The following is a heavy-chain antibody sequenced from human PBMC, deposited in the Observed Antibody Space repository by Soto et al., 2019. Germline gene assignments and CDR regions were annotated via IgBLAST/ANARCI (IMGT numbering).Heavy chain of an antibody. CDR2: IYPGDSDT. CDR3: ARGQTVGRTVGAFDI. CDR1: GYSFSTYY. J-gene: IGHJ3*02. V-gene: IGHV5-51*01. D-gene: IGHD1-26*01. Sequence: EVQLVQSGAKVKKPGESLKISCKGSGYSFSTYYIGWVRQMPGKGLECMGIIYPGDSDTRYSPSFQGQVLISVDKAISTAYLHWGSLESSDTAVYYCARGQTVGRTVGAFDIWGQGTVVTVPS.